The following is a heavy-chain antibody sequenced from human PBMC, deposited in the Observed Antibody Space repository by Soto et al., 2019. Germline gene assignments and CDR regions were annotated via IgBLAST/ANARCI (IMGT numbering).Heavy chain of an antibody. CDR2: ISGSGGST. V-gene: IGHV3-23*01. CDR1: GFTFSSYA. J-gene: IGHJ4*02. CDR3: AKDPLNRRSGYYEGGVGYYFDY. D-gene: IGHD3-3*01. Sequence: EVQLLESGGGLVQPGGSLRLSCAASGFTFSSYAMSWVRQAPGKGLEWVSAISGSGGSTYYADSVKGRFTISRDNSKNTLYLQMNSLRAEDTAVYYCAKDPLNRRSGYYEGGVGYYFDYWGQGTLVTVSS.